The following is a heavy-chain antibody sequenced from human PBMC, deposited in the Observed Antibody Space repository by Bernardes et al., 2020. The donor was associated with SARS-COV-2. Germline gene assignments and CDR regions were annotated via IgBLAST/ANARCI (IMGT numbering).Heavy chain of an antibody. CDR2: INPNTGGT. CDR1: GYTFSDYC. J-gene: IGHJ5*02. D-gene: IGHD1-1*01. Sequence: ASVKVSCKASGYTFSDYCIHWVRQAPGQGLEWMGWINPNTGGTGPAQKFQGRVIMTRDTSISTVYMDVKSLTSDDTAMYYCARVGANLFCATGSCSWLDPWGQGALVTVSS. V-gene: IGHV1-2*02. CDR3: ARVGANLFCATGSCSWLDP.